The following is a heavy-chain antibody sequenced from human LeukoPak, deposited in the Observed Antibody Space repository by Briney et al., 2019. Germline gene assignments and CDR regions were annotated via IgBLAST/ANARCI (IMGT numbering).Heavy chain of an antibody. D-gene: IGHD3-10*01. V-gene: IGHV3-7*03. Sequence: PGGSLRLSCAASGFTFSSYWMSWVRQAPGKGLEWVANIKQDGSEKYYVDSVKGRFTISRDNAKNSLYLQMNSLRAEDTAVYYCARFYGSGSYDPPDYSDYWGQGTLVTVSS. J-gene: IGHJ4*02. CDR3: ARFYGSGSYDPPDYSDY. CDR1: GFTFSSYW. CDR2: IKQDGSEK.